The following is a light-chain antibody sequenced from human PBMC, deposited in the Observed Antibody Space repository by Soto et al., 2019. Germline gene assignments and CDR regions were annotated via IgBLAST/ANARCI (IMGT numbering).Light chain of an antibody. Sequence: QSVLTQPRSVSGSPGQSVTISCTGTSSDVGGYNYVSWYQQYSGKAPKVMIYDVSKRPSGVPDRSSGSKSGNTASLTISGLQAEDEADYYCCSYAASNTFVFGTGTKVTVL. J-gene: IGLJ1*01. CDR2: DVS. V-gene: IGLV2-11*01. CDR3: CSYAASNTFV. CDR1: SSDVGGYNY.